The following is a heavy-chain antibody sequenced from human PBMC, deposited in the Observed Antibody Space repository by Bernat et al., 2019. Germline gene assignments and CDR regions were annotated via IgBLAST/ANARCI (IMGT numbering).Heavy chain of an antibody. Sequence: QVQLVESGGGVVQPGRSLRLSCAASGFTFSSYGMHWVRQAPGKGLEWVAVIWYDGSNKYYADSVKGRFTISRDNPKNTLYLQVNSLRAEDTAVYYYGEPGLQGWLRNPFDYWGQGTLVTVSS. V-gene: IGHV3-33*01. CDR1: GFTFSSYG. CDR3: GEPGLQGWLRNPFDY. D-gene: IGHD5-12*01. J-gene: IGHJ4*02. CDR2: IWYDGSNK.